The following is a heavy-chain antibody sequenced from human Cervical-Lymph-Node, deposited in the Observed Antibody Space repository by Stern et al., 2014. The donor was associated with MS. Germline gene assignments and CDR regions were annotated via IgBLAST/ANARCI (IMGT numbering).Heavy chain of an antibody. D-gene: IGHD6-19*01. J-gene: IGHJ4*02. CDR3: ARDGSAVAVTAVYFDY. CDR1: GFTFCTSA. CDR2: IWFDGSEN. V-gene: IGHV3-33*01. Sequence: VQLVESGGGVVQPGPSLRLSCVASGFTFCTSAMHWVRQAPGKGLEWVAAIWFDGSENYYADSVKGRFTVSRDNSKNSLYLQMNSLRVEDTAIYYCARDGSAVAVTAVYFDYWGQGTLVTVSS.